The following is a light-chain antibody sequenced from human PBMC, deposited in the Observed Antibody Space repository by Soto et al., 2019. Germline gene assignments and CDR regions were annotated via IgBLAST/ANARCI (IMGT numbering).Light chain of an antibody. CDR2: DAS. CDR1: QNINNY. J-gene: IGKJ5*01. CDR3: QQYENLPT. Sequence: EIQRTESPSSLSASVGDRVTITCQASQNINNYLNWYQQKPGRAPKLLIYDASNLEAGVPSRFRGSGSGTDFTFTISRLKPEDIATYYCQQYENLPTFGQGTRLEIK. V-gene: IGKV1-33*01.